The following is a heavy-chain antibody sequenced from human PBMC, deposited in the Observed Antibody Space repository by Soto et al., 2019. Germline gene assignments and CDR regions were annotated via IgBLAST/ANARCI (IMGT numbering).Heavy chain of an antibody. CDR1: GYTLTELS. D-gene: IGHD3-22*01. CDR3: ATAKGDSSGYYYYYYCMDV. Sequence: ASVKVSCKVSGYTLTELSMHWVRQAPGKGLEWMGGFDPEDGETIYAQKFQGRVTMTEDTSTDTAYMELSSLRSEDTAVYYCATAKGDSSGYYYYYYCMDVWGQGTTVTVSS. V-gene: IGHV1-24*01. J-gene: IGHJ6*02. CDR2: FDPEDGET.